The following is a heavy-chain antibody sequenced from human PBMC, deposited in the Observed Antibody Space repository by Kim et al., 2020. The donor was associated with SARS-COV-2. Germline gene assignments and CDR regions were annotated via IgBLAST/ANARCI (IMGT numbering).Heavy chain of an antibody. CDR2: ISAYNGNT. J-gene: IGHJ6*02. V-gene: IGHV1-18*01. CDR1: GYTFTSYG. D-gene: IGHD2-21*02. CDR3: ARREREDGGNSDSGYYYYGMDV. Sequence: ASVKVSCKASGYTFTSYGISWVRQAPGQGLEWMGWISAYNGNTNYAQKLQGRVTMTTDTSTSTAYMELRSLRSDDTAVYYCARREREDGGNSDSGYYYYGMDVWGQGTTVTVSS.